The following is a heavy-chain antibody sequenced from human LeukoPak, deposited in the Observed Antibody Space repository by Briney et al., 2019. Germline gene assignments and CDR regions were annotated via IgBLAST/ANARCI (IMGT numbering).Heavy chain of an antibody. V-gene: IGHV4-34*01. CDR2: INDRGHT. Sequence: SETLSLTCAVHGGSFSGYHWNWIRQFPGKGLEWIGEINDRGHTNYNPSLESRVTICVDTSKKQFSLKLSSVAAADTAVYYCARDPTTVVTTPYYFDFWGQGTLVTVSS. D-gene: IGHD4-23*01. CDR1: GGSFSGYH. CDR3: ARDPTTVVTTPYYFDF. J-gene: IGHJ4*02.